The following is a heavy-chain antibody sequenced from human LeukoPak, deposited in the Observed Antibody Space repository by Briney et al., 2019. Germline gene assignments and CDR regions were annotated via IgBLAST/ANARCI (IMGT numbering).Heavy chain of an antibody. J-gene: IGHJ4*02. CDR3: AKDRGRKVAALDY. V-gene: IGHV3-48*01. D-gene: IGHD2-15*01. Sequence: PGGSLRLSCAASGFTFSSYSMNWVRQAPGKGLEWVSYISSSSSTIYYADSVKGRFTISRDNAKNSLYLQLDSLRVEDTAVYFCAKDRGRKVAALDYWGQGTLVTVSS. CDR1: GFTFSSYS. CDR2: ISSSSSTI.